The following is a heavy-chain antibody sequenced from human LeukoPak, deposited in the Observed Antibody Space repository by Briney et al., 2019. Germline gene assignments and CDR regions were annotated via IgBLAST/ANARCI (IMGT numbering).Heavy chain of an antibody. J-gene: IGHJ4*02. D-gene: IGHD3-10*01. CDR1: GGSITNYY. CDR2: IYASGST. CDR3: ARTSARGAQFDY. V-gene: IGHV4-4*07. Sequence: SETLSLTCTVSGGSITNYYWSWIRQPAGMGLEWIGRIYASGSTNYNPSLKSRVTMSVDTSNNQFSLNLSSVTAADTAVYYCARTSARGAQFDYWGQGTLVTVSS.